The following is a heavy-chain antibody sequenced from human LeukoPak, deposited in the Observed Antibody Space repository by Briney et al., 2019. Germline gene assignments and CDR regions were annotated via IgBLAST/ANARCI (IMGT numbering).Heavy chain of an antibody. CDR2: IIPIFGTA. J-gene: IGHJ4*02. CDR1: GGTFSSYA. Sequence: ASVKVSCKASGGTFSSYAISWVRQAPGQGLEWMGGIIPIFGTANYAQKFLDRVTITSDESTSTAYMELSSLRSEETAVYYCARASDTYGDYLGYWGQGTLVTVSS. D-gene: IGHD4-17*01. V-gene: IGHV1-69*05. CDR3: ARASDTYGDYLGY.